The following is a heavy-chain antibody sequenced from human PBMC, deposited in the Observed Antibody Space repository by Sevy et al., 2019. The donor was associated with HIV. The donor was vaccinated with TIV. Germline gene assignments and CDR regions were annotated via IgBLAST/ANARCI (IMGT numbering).Heavy chain of an antibody. V-gene: IGHV3-21*01. D-gene: IGHD4-17*01. CDR1: GFTFSTYS. CDR3: ARGIGTTVTMCDAFDI. CDR2: ISFSSNYI. Sequence: GGSLRLSCSASGFTFSTYSMHWVRQAPGKGLEWVSSISFSSNYIYYADSMKGRFTISRDNAKNSLYRHMNSLRAEDTAVYYCARGIGTTVTMCDAFDIWGQGTMVTVSS. J-gene: IGHJ3*02.